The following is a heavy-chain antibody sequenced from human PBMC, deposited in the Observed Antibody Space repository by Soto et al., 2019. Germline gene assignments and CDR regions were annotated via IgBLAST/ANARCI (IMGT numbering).Heavy chain of an antibody. Sequence: SETLALTCAAYGGTFSNYYWNWVRQTPGNGLEWLGEIDRSDRPSYNPSLKSRSTLSVDTSQNQFSLKLSSVTASDTDVYSCASLSLPMGPGLNAWGQGTLVTV. J-gene: IGHJ5*02. CDR2: IDRSDRP. D-gene: IGHD3-16*02. CDR1: GGTFSNYY. CDR3: ASLSLPMGPGLNA. V-gene: IGHV4-34*01.